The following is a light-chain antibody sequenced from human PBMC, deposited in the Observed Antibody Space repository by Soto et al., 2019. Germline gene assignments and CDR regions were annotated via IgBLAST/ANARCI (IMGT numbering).Light chain of an antibody. V-gene: IGLV1-51*02. CDR1: SSNIENNY. Sequence: QSVLTQPPSVSATAGQDVAISCSGSSSNIENNYVSWYQQLPGTAPKLLIFETDKRPSGIPDRFSGSKSRMSATLGITGLQTGDEADYYCGSWDSSLRVVFFGGGTKVTVL. J-gene: IGLJ2*01. CDR2: ETD. CDR3: GSWDSSLRVVF.